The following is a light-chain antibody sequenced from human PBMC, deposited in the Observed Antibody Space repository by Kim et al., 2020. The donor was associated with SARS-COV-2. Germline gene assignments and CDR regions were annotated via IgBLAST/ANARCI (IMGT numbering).Light chain of an antibody. J-gene: IGLJ3*02. Sequence: GQSVTISCSGGNSNIGKTFVYWYQQLPGTAPKVLIYANTQRPSGVPDRFSGSKSGTSASLTISGLRSEDEADYYCAAWDDNLSGRLFGGGTQLTVL. CDR2: ANT. CDR1: NSNIGKTF. V-gene: IGLV1-47*02. CDR3: AAWDDNLSGRL.